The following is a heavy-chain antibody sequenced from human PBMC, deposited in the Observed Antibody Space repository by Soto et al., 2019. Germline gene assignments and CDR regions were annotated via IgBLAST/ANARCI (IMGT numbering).Heavy chain of an antibody. Sequence: TGGSLRLSCAASGFTFSSYDMHWVRQATGKGLEWVSAIGTAGDTYYPGSVKGRFTISRENAKNSLYLQMNSLRAEDTAVYYCARDSFSSSWYYYYGMDVWGQGTTVTVSS. CDR3: ARDSFSSSWYYYYGMDV. V-gene: IGHV3-13*01. CDR1: GFTFSSYD. J-gene: IGHJ6*02. D-gene: IGHD6-13*01. CDR2: IGTAGDT.